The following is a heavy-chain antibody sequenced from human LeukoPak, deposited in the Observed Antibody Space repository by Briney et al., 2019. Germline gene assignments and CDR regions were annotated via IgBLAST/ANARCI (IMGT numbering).Heavy chain of an antibody. J-gene: IGHJ3*02. V-gene: IGHV4-59*01. CDR3: ARDPNSSGWDINGAFDI. CDR2: IYYSGST. CDR1: GGSISSYY. D-gene: IGHD6-19*01. Sequence: SETMSHTCTVSGGSISSYYWSWIRQAPGKGLEWIGYIYYSGSTNYNPSLKSRVTILVDTSKNQFSLKLSSVTAADTAVYYCARDPNSSGWDINGAFDIWGQGTMVTVSS.